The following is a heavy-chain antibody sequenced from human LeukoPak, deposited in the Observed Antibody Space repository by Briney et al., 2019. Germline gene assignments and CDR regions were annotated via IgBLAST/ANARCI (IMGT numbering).Heavy chain of an antibody. V-gene: IGHV5-10-1*01. CDR2: IDPSDSYT. J-gene: IGHJ4*02. D-gene: IGHD6-19*01. CDR1: GYSFTNNW. CDR3: ARGSGWTDY. Sequence: LGESLKISCKGSGYSFTNNWIGLVRQMPGKGLEWMGRIDPSDSYTDYSPSFRGHVTISADKSISTAYLQWSSLKASDTAMYYCARGSGWTDYWGQGTLVTVSS.